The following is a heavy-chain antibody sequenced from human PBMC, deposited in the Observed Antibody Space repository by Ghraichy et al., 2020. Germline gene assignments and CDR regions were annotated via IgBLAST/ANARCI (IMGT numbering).Heavy chain of an antibody. CDR2: INHSGSA. V-gene: IGHV4-34*01. J-gene: IGHJ4*02. CDR1: GGSFSQNY. D-gene: IGHD4-17*01. Sequence: SETLSLTCAVYGGSFSQNYWHWIRQPPGKGLEWIGQINHSGSANYNPSLESRVTLSVDTSKNQFSLRLSSVTAADTAVYYCGLTTVTKGTDVYWGQGTLVTVSS. CDR3: GLTTVTKGTDVY.